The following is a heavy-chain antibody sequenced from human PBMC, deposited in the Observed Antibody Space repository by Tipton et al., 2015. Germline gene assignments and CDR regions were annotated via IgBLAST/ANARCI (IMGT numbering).Heavy chain of an antibody. CDR1: GGSISSYY. J-gene: IGHJ5*02. CDR2: IYYIGRT. V-gene: IGHV4-59*03. Sequence: TLSLTCTVSGGSISSYYWSWIRQPPGKGLEWIGYIYYIGRTNYNPSLRSRVTISGDMSKNQFSLKLSSVTAADTAIYYCALGSRSAWYGWFDPWGQGTLVTVSS. D-gene: IGHD6-19*01. CDR3: ALGSRSAWYGWFDP.